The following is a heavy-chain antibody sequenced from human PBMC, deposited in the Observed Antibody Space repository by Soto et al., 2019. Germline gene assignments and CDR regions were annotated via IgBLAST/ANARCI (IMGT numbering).Heavy chain of an antibody. Sequence: GESLKISCKGSGYTFTSYWIGWVRQLPGKGLEWMGIISPGDSDTRYSPSFHGQVTISADKSISTAYVQWMSLKASDPAMQYCAGGASLINYYGMDVWGQGTTVTVSS. J-gene: IGHJ6*02. CDR2: ISPGDSDT. V-gene: IGHV5-51*01. CDR3: AGGASLINYYGMDV. D-gene: IGHD3-16*01. CDR1: GYTFTSYW.